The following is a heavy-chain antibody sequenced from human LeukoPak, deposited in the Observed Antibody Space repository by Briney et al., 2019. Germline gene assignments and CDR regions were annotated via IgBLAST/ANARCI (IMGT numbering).Heavy chain of an antibody. V-gene: IGHV3-48*03. CDR1: GFTFSSYE. CDR3: ARGNYCSGGSCYQTASFDY. CDR2: ISSSGSTI. J-gene: IGHJ4*02. D-gene: IGHD2-15*01. Sequence: GGSLRLSCAAFGFTFSSYEMNWVRQAPGKGLEWVSYISSSGSTIYYAGSVKGRFTISRDNAKNSLYLQMNSLRAEDTAVYYCARGNYCSGGSCYQTASFDYWGQGTLVTVSS.